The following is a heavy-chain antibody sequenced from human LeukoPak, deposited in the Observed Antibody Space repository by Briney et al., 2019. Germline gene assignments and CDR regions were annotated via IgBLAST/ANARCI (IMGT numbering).Heavy chain of an antibody. V-gene: IGHV4-34*01. CDR3: ARGGITMIHDWFDP. Sequence: SETLSLTCAVYGGSFSGYYWSWIRQPPGKGLEWIGEVNHSGSTNYNPSLKSRVTISVDTSKNQFSLKLSSVTAADTAVYHCARGGITMIHDWFDPWGQGTLVTVSS. D-gene: IGHD3-22*01. J-gene: IGHJ5*02. CDR2: VNHSGST. CDR1: GGSFSGYY.